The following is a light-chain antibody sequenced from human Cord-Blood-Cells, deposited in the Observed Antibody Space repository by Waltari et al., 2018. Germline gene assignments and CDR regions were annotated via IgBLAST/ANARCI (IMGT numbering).Light chain of an antibody. CDR3: CSYAGSSTLV. CDR1: SSDVGSYKL. V-gene: IGLV2-23*02. CDR2: EVS. J-gene: IGLJ2*01. Sequence: QSALTQPASVAGSPGQSLTISCTGTSSDVGSYKLVSWYQPHPGKAPKLMIYEVSKRPSGVSNRFSGSKSGNTASLTISGLQAEDEADYYCCSYAGSSTLVFGGGTKLTVL.